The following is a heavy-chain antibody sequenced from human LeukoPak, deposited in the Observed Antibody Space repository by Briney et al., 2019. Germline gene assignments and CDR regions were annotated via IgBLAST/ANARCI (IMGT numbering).Heavy chain of an antibody. J-gene: IGHJ4*02. CDR3: ASYSSSWYPYFDY. Sequence: SETLSLTCAVYGGSFSGYYWSWIRQPPGKGLEWIGEINHSGSTNYNPSLKSRVTISVDTSKNQFSLKLSSVTAADTAVYYCASYSSSWYPYFDYWGQGTLVTVSS. CDR1: GGSFSGYY. CDR2: INHSGST. V-gene: IGHV4-34*01. D-gene: IGHD6-13*01.